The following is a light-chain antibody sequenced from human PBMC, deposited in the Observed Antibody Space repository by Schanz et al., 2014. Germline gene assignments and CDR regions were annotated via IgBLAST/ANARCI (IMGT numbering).Light chain of an antibody. V-gene: IGLV2-14*03. CDR3: SSFTSSSTLV. CDR1: SSDVGGYDY. Sequence: QSALTQPASVSGSPGQSITISCTGTSSDVGGYDYVSWYQQHPGKATKLMIYDVTNRPSGVSNRFSGSKSGNTASLTISGLQAEDEGDYYCSSFTSSSTLVFGGGTKLTVL. J-gene: IGLJ2*01. CDR2: DVT.